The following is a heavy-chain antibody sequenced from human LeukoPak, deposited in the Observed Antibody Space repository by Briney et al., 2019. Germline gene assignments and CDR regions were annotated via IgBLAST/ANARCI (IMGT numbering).Heavy chain of an antibody. CDR2: ISGSGGST. CDR3: TRYFQGYAFWSGHYGQFDS. Sequence: GGSLRLSCAASGFTFSSYAMSWVRQAPGKGLEWVSAISGSGGSTYYADSVKGRFTISRDNSKNTLYLQMNSLKTEDTAVYYCTRYFQGYAFWSGHYGQFDSWGQGTLVTVSS. J-gene: IGHJ4*02. D-gene: IGHD3-3*01. CDR1: GFTFSSYA. V-gene: IGHV3-23*01.